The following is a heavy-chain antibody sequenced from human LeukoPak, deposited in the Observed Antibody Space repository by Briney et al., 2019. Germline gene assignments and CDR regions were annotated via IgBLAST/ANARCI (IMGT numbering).Heavy chain of an antibody. CDR1: GFIFSNYG. Sequence: PGGSLRLSCTASGFIFSNYGMHWVRQAPGKGLEWVAMIWYDGSKKYYADSVKGRFTIARDSSKNTLYLHVISLRAEDTAVYYCARELSGYYFDSWGQGTLVTVPS. V-gene: IGHV3-33*01. J-gene: IGHJ4*02. CDR3: ARELSGYYFDS. D-gene: IGHD2/OR15-2a*01. CDR2: IWYDGSKK.